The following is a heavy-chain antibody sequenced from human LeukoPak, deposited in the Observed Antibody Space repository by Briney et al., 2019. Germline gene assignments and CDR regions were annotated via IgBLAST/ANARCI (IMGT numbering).Heavy chain of an antibody. CDR1: GFTFSSYE. Sequence: GGSLRLSCAASGFTFSSYEMNWVRQAPGKGLERVSYISSSGSTICYADSVQGRFTISRDNAKNSLYLQMNSLRAEDTAVYYCARPLRRATVFDYWGQGTLVTVSS. CDR2: ISSSGSTI. CDR3: ARPLRRATVFDY. V-gene: IGHV3-48*03. J-gene: IGHJ4*02.